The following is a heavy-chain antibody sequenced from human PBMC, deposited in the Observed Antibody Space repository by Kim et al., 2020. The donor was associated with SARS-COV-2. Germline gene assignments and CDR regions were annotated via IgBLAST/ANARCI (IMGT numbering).Heavy chain of an antibody. D-gene: IGHD6-13*01. Sequence: VSVKSRITINPDTSKNQFSLQLNSVTPEDTAVYYCARAQTGGSSWYAVDYWGQGTLVTVSS. J-gene: IGHJ4*02. CDR3: ARAQTGGSSWYAVDY. V-gene: IGHV6-1*01.